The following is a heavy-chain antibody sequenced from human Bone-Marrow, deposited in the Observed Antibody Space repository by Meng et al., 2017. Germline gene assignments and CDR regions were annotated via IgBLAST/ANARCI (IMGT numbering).Heavy chain of an antibody. D-gene: IGHD2-15*01. CDR3: ARGRASCSSGGCSLGWFDP. CDR2: IYYTENT. J-gene: IGHJ5*02. V-gene: IGHV4-31*01. CDR1: DGSRNSACYY. Sequence: VKLPVPGQGLWKPRQILSLSGSVLDGSRNSACYYWCWIRQHPGKGLEWIGYIYYTENTYYNPSLKSPMTISLDKSKNQFSLKLNSVTVADTAVYYCARGRASCSSGGCSLGWFDPWGQGTLVTVSS.